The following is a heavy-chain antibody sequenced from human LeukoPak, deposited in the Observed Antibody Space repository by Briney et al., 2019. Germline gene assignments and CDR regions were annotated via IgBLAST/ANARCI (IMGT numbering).Heavy chain of an antibody. CDR2: ISDSGGST. J-gene: IGHJ4*02. CDR3: AKSLGMGTTTDQFQDY. CDR1: GFTFSSYA. V-gene: IGHV3-23*01. D-gene: IGHD1-26*01. Sequence: PGGSLRLSCAASGFTFSSYAMSWVRQASGKGLEWVSTISDSGGSTLYADSVKGRFTISRDNSKNTLYLQMNSLRAEDTAVYYCAKSLGMGTTTDQFQDYWGQGTLVTVSS.